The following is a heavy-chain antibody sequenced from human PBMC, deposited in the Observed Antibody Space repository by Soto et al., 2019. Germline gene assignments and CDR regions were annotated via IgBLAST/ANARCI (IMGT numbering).Heavy chain of an antibody. CDR2: INPSGGST. D-gene: IGHD3-3*01. V-gene: IGHV1-46*01. Sequence: ASVKVSCKASVYTFTSYYMCWVRQAPGQGLEWMGIINPSGGSTSYAQKFQGRVTMTRDTSTSTVYMELSSLRSEDTAVYYCARYLTIFGVVTPQYYFDYWGQGTLVTVSS. J-gene: IGHJ4*02. CDR1: VYTFTSYY. CDR3: ARYLTIFGVVTPQYYFDY.